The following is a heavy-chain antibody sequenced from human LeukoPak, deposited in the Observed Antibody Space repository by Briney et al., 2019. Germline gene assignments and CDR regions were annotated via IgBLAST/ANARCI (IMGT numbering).Heavy chain of an antibody. J-gene: IGHJ4*02. CDR3: AREGGYDYGPTLFDY. Sequence: PSETLSLTCTVSGGSISSYYWSWIRQPPGKGLEWIGYIYYSGSTNYNPSLKSRVTISVDTSRNQFSLKLSSVTAADTAVYYCAREGGYDYGPTLFDYWGQGTLVTVSS. CDR1: GGSISSYY. D-gene: IGHD5-12*01. V-gene: IGHV4-59*01. CDR2: IYYSGST.